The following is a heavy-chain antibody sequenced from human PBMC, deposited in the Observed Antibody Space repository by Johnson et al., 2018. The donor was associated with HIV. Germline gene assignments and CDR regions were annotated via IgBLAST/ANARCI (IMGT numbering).Heavy chain of an antibody. V-gene: IGHV3-74*02. J-gene: IGHJ3*02. CDR1: GFTFSSYW. CDR2: IKTDGSNT. D-gene: IGHD3-10*01. Sequence: VQLVESGGGVVQPGRSLRLSCAASGFTFSSYWMHWVRQAPGKGLMWVSNIKTDGSNTNYADSVKGRFTISRDNAKNTVYLQMDSPRDEDMAVYYCARGALGSFDIWGQGTMVTVSA. CDR3: ARGALGSFDI.